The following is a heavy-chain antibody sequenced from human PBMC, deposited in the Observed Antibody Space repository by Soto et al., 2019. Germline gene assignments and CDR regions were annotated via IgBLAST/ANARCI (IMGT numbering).Heavy chain of an antibody. D-gene: IGHD3-22*01. CDR1: GYRFTSYW. V-gene: IGHV5-51*01. CDR3: AIKDKSGYFNWFDP. CDR2: IFPSDSDT. J-gene: IGHJ5*02. Sequence: PGESLKISCRTSGYRFTSYWIAWVRQMPGKGLEWMGIIFPSDSDTRYSPSFQGQVTISADRSTSTVFLQWASLKASDTAVYFCAIKDKSGYFNWFDPWGQGILLTVFS.